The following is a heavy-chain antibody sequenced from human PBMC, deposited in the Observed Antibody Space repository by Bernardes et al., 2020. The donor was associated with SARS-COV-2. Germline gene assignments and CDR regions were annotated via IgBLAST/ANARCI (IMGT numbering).Heavy chain of an antibody. CDR1: GFTVSSNY. Sequence: GGSLRLSCAASGFTVSSNYMSWVRQAPGKGLEWVSVIYSGGSTYYADSVKGRFTISRDNSKNTLYLQMNSLRAEDTAVYYCARPLFWSGYYTGGVRTSGMDVWGQGTTVTVSS. J-gene: IGHJ6*02. CDR3: ARPLFWSGYYTGGVRTSGMDV. CDR2: IYSGGST. D-gene: IGHD3-3*01. V-gene: IGHV3-53*01.